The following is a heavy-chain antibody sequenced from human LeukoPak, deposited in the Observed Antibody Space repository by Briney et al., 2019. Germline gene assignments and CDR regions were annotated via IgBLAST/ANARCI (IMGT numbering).Heavy chain of an antibody. CDR1: GFTFSNAW. V-gene: IGHV3-15*01. Sequence: GGSLRLSCAASGFTFSNAWMSWVRQAPGKGLEWVGRIKSKTDGGTTDYAAPVKGRFTISRDDSKNTLYLQMNSLKTEDTAVYYCTTDLVYAYCGGDCYSPFDYWGQGTLVTVSS. J-gene: IGHJ4*02. D-gene: IGHD2-21*02. CDR3: TTDLVYAYCGGDCYSPFDY. CDR2: IKSKTDGGTT.